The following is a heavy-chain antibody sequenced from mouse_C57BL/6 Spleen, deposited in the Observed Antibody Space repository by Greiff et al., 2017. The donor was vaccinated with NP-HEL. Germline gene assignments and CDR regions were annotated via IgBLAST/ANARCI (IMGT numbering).Heavy chain of an antibody. Sequence: VQLQQPGAELVKPGASVKLSCKASGYTFTSYWMHWVKQRPGQGLEWIGMIHPNSGSTNYNEKFKSKATLTVDKSSSTAYMQLSSLTSEDSAVYYCARGGYGYDPSWFAYWGQGTLVTVSA. CDR1: GYTFTSYW. J-gene: IGHJ3*01. CDR2: IHPNSGST. D-gene: IGHD2-2*01. V-gene: IGHV1-64*01. CDR3: ARGGYGYDPSWFAY.